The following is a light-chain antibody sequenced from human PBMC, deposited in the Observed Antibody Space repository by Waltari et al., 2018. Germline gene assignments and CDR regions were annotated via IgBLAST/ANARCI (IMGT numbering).Light chain of an antibody. V-gene: IGLV1-51*02. CDR3: GTWDSSLSGAV. CDR2: EDN. CDR1: SPNIGNNY. J-gene: IGLJ7*01. Sequence: QSVLTQPPSVSAAPGQRVTISCSGGSPNIGNNYVSWYRQFPGTAPKLLIYEDNELPSGVPGRFSGSKSGTSATLDITGLQAGDEADYYCGTWDSSLSGAVFGGGTHLTVL.